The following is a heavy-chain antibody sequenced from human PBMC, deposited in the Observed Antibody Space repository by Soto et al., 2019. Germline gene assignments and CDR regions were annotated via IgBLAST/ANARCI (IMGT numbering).Heavy chain of an antibody. CDR3: ARDNIQIPGLFDP. Sequence: PGGSLRLSCAASGFTFRNHAMTWVRQAPGQGLEYVSSINAGGSGTFYAASVRGRFAISRDNAKNSLYLQMNSLRAEDTAVYYCARDNIQIPGLFDPWGQGTLVTVSS. D-gene: IGHD2-15*01. V-gene: IGHV3-23*01. CDR1: GFTFRNHA. J-gene: IGHJ5*02. CDR2: INAGGSGT.